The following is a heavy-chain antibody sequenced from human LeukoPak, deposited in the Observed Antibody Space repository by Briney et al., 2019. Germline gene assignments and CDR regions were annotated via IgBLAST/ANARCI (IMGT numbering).Heavy chain of an antibody. V-gene: IGHV1-18*01. J-gene: IGHJ3*02. Sequence: ASVKVSCKASGYSFTNYGISWVRQAPGQGLEWMGWISTNNGNTKKAQKVQGRLTMITDTSTNTAYMELSSLRSDDTAVYYCARIHILEDGFDIWGQGTMVTVSS. D-gene: IGHD2-21*01. CDR1: GYSFTNYG. CDR2: ISTNNGNT. CDR3: ARIHILEDGFDI.